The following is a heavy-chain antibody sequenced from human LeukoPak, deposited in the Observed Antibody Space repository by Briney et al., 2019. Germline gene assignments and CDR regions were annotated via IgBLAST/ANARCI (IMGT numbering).Heavy chain of an antibody. Sequence: GGSLRLSCAASGFTFSTYEMNWVRQAPGKGLEWISYISTSGTSIYYADFVKGRFTISRDNAKNLLYLQMNSLRADDTAVYYCAREGVGHYYYYYIDVWGKGTTVTISS. CDR2: ISTSGTSI. V-gene: IGHV3-48*03. CDR1: GFTFSTYE. J-gene: IGHJ6*03. CDR3: AREGVGHYYYYYIDV. D-gene: IGHD2-8*01.